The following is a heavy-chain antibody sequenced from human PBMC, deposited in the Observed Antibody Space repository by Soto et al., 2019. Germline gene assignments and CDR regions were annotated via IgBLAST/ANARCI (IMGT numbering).Heavy chain of an antibody. CDR2: ISSSSSYI. D-gene: IGHD6-19*01. CDR1: GFTFSSYS. CDR3: ARSPGYSSGRPY. J-gene: IGHJ4*02. V-gene: IGHV3-21*01. Sequence: GSLRLSCAASGFTFSSYSMNWVRQAPGKGLEWVSSISSSSSYIYYADSVKGRFTISRDNAKNSLYLQMNSLRAEDTAVYYCARSPGYSSGRPYWGQGTLVTVSS.